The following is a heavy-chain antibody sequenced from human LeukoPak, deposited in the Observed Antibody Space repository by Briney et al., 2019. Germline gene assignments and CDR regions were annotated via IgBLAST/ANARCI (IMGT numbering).Heavy chain of an antibody. J-gene: IGHJ4*02. V-gene: IGHV3-23*01. D-gene: IGHD6-19*01. CDR1: GFTFSNYA. Sequence: PGGSLRLSCAAPGFTFSNYAITWVRQAPGKGLEWVSAISGSGGGTKYADSVKGRFTISRDNSKNTPYLQTNSLRAEDTAVYYCAKVQAASSGWYFDYWGQGTLVTVSS. CDR2: ISGSGGGT. CDR3: AKVQAASSGWYFDY.